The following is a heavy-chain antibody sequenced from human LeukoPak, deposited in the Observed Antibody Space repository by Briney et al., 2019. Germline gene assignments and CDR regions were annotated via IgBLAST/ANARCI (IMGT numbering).Heavy chain of an antibody. D-gene: IGHD3-22*01. J-gene: IGHJ5*02. V-gene: IGHV1-46*01. CDR2: INPSGGST. CDR1: GYTFTSYY. Sequence: GASVKVSCKASGYTFTSYYMHWVRQAPGQGLEWMGIINPSGGSTSYAQKFQGRLTMTRDTSTSTVYMDLSSLRSEDTAVYYCARRGYHYDSGDYYYWFDPWGQGTLVTVSS. CDR3: ARRGYHYDSGDYYYWFDP.